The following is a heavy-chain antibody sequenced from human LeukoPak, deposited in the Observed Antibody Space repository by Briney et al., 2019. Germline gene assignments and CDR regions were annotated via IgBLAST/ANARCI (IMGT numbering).Heavy chain of an antibody. CDR3: ASPRGYCSSTSCPFDY. Sequence: GRSLRLSCAASGFTFSSYAISWVRQAPGQGLEWMGGIIPIFGTANYAQKFQGRVTITADESTSTAYMELSSLRSEDTAVYYCASPRGYCSSTSCPFDYWGQGTLVTVSS. CDR2: IIPIFGTA. V-gene: IGHV1-69*01. D-gene: IGHD2-2*01. CDR1: GFTFSSYA. J-gene: IGHJ4*02.